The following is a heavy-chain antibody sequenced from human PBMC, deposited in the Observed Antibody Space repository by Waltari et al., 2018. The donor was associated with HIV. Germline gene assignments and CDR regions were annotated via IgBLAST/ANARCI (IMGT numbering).Heavy chain of an antibody. CDR1: GGSISSYY. Sequence: QVQLQESGPGLVKPSETLSLTCTVSGGSISSYYWSWIRQPPGKGLEWIGYIYYSGSTNYNPSRKSRVTISVDTSKNQFSLKLSSVTAADTAVYYCARDHRITMVRGVPSYFDYWGQGTLVTVSS. CDR2: IYYSGST. V-gene: IGHV4-59*01. CDR3: ARDHRITMVRGVPSYFDY. J-gene: IGHJ4*02. D-gene: IGHD3-10*01.